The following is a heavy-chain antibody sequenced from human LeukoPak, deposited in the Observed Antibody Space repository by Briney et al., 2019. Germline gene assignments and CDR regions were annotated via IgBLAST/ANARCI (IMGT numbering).Heavy chain of an antibody. D-gene: IGHD3-3*01. V-gene: IGHV3-21*01. CDR2: ISSSSSYI. J-gene: IGHJ4*02. CDR1: GFTFSSYS. Sequence: GGSLRLSCAASGFTFSSYSMNWVRQAPGKGLEWVSSISSSSSYIYYADSVKGRFTISRDNAKNSLYLQMNSLRAEDTAVYYCAREGDYDFWSGYQYPPGYWGQGTLVTVSS. CDR3: AREGDYDFWSGYQYPPGY.